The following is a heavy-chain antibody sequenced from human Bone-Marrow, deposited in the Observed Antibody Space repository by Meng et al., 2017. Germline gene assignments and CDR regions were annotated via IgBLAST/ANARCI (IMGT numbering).Heavy chain of an antibody. CDR1: GGSVSSGSYY. CDR3: AREVSPYYYGSGSENWFDP. V-gene: IGHV4-61*01. J-gene: IGHJ5*02. CDR2: IYYSGST. Sequence: VQSPGSGPGLVRPSETLSLTCTVSGGSVSSGSYYWSWIRQPPGKGLEWIGYIYYSGSTNYNPSLKSRVTISVDTSKNQFSLKLSSVTAADTAVYYCAREVSPYYYGSGSENWFDPWGQGTLVTVSS. D-gene: IGHD3-10*01.